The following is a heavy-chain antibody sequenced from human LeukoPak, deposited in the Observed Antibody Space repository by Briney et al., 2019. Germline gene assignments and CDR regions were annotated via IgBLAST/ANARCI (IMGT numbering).Heavy chain of an antibody. J-gene: IGHJ4*02. CDR2: ISSSSSYI. Sequence: GGSLRLSCAASGFTFSSYSMNWVRQAPGKGLEWVSSISSSSSYIYYADSVKGRFTISRDNAKNTVYLQMNSLRPEDTAMYFCARGLSDSPPSFDYWGQGTLVAVSS. CDR3: ARGLSDSPPSFDY. CDR1: GFTFSSYS. D-gene: IGHD2-21*02. V-gene: IGHV3-21*01.